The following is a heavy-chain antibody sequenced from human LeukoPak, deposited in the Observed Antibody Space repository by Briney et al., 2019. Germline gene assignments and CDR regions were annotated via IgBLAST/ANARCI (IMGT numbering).Heavy chain of an antibody. V-gene: IGHV1-18*01. D-gene: IGHD6-13*01. CDR3: ARDLIVAAAGTHGMDV. CDR2: ISAYNGNT. CDR1: GYTFTSYG. Sequence: ASMKVSCKASGYTFTSYGISWVRQAPGQGLEWMGWISAYNGNTNYAQKLQGRVTMTTDTSTSTAYMELRSLRSDDTAVYYCARDLIVAAAGTHGMDVWGQGTTVTVSS. J-gene: IGHJ6*02.